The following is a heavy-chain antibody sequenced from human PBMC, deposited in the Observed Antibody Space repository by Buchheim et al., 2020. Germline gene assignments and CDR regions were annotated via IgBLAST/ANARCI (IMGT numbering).Heavy chain of an antibody. Sequence: EVQLVESGGGLVQPGRSLRLSCAASGFTFSSYWMHWVRQAPGKGLVCVARINSDGRTTTYADSVKGRFTISRDNAMNTLYLQMNSLRAEDTAVYYCVTSGSYYYYAMDVWGQGTT. D-gene: IGHD3-22*01. CDR2: INSDGRTT. CDR1: GFTFSSYW. J-gene: IGHJ6*02. CDR3: VTSGSYYYYAMDV. V-gene: IGHV3-74*01.